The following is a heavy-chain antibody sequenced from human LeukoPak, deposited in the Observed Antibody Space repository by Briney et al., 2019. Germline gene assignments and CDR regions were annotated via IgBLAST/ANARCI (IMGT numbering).Heavy chain of an antibody. J-gene: IGHJ6*03. CDR3: ARRTPGAWYYMDV. D-gene: IGHD3-10*01. CDR1: GYSFTSYW. Sequence: GESLKISCKGSGYSFTSYWIGWVRQMPGKGLEWMGIIYPADSDTRYSPSFQGQVTISADKSISTAYLQWSSLKASDTAMYYCARRTPGAWYYMDVWGKGTTVTVSS. V-gene: IGHV5-51*01. CDR2: IYPADSDT.